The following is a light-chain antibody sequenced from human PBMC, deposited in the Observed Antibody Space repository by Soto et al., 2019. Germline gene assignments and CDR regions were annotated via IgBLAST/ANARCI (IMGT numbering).Light chain of an antibody. J-gene: IGKJ5*01. V-gene: IGKV3-11*01. Sequence: EFVLTQSPATLSLSPGERATLSCRASQSVSSYLAWYQQKPGQAPRLLIYDASSRATGIPDRCSGSGSGTDFTLTISRLEPEDFAVYYCQQRSNWPLTFGQGTRLEI. CDR2: DAS. CDR3: QQRSNWPLT. CDR1: QSVSSY.